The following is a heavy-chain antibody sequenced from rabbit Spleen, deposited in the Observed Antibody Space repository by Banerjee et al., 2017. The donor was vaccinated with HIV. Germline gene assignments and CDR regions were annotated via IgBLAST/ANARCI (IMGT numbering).Heavy chain of an antibody. J-gene: IGHJ2*01. CDR1: GVSFSSSFW. CDR2: IDTNDGDT. Sequence: QSLEESGGDLVKPGASLTLTCTASGVSFSSSFWICWVRQAPGKGLEWIACIDTNDGDTDYANWPKGRFTISKTSSTTVTLQMTSLTAADTATYFCARNYVNAFDPWAQGTLVTVS. V-gene: IGHV1S40*01. D-gene: IGHD1-1*01. CDR3: ARNYVNAFDP.